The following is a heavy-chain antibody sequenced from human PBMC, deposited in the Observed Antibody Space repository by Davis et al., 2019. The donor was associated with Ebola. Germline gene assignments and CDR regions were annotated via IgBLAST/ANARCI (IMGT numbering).Heavy chain of an antibody. CDR2: VSHSEREK. V-gene: IGHV3-30*04. D-gene: IGHD3-3*01. Sequence: GESLKISCAASGFTFRNYAMHWVRQAPGKEPEWVAVVSHSEREKFYADSVKGRFTISRDNSENTLYLQMNSLTADDTAVYYCARAVFHEVLDYWGQGTPVTVSP. CDR1: GFTFRNYA. J-gene: IGHJ4*02. CDR3: ARAVFHEVLDY.